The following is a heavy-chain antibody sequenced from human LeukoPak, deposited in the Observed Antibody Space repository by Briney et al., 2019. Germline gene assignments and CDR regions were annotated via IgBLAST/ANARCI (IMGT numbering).Heavy chain of an antibody. D-gene: IGHD1-14*01. CDR3: AREGGLTEGGFDY. V-gene: IGHV3-21*04. Sequence: GSLRLSCAASGFTFSSYSMNWVRQAPGKGLEWVSSISSSSSYIYYADSVKGRFTISRDKSNNTLYLQMNSLRDEDTAVYYCAREGGLTEGGFDYWGQGTLVTVS. CDR2: ISSSSSYI. J-gene: IGHJ4*02. CDR1: GFTFSSYS.